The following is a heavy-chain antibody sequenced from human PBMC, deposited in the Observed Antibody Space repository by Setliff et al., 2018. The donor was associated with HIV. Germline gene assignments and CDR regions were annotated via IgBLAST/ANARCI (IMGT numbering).Heavy chain of an antibody. D-gene: IGHD3-10*01. CDR2: IYPGDSDT. J-gene: IGHJ4*02. CDR3: ARHGQYGSGSYYNRPFDF. V-gene: IGHV5-51*01. Sequence: PGESLKISCKGSGYSFTSYCIAWLRQMPGKGLEWMGIIYPGDSDTRYSPSFQGQVTISADKSISTAYLQWSSLKASDTAMYYCARHGQYGSGSYYNRPFDFWGQGTLVTVSS. CDR1: GYSFTSYC.